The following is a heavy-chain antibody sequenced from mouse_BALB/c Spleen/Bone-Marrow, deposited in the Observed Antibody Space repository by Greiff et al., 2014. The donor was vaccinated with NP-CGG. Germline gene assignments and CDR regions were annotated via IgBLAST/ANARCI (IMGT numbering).Heavy chain of an antibody. D-gene: IGHD1-1*01. CDR2: IDPANGNT. Sequence: VQLKQSGAELVKPGASVKLSCTASGFNIKDTYMHWVKQRPEQGLEWIGRIDPANGNTKYDLKFQGKATITADTSSNTAYLQLSSLTSEDTAVYYCANYYYGYYFDSWGQGTTLTVSS. CDR1: GFNIKDTY. CDR3: ANYYYGYYFDS. V-gene: IGHV14-3*02. J-gene: IGHJ2*01.